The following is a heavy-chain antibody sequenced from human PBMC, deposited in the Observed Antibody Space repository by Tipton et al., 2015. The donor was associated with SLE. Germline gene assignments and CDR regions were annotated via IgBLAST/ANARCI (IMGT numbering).Heavy chain of an antibody. Sequence: TLSLTCAVYGGSFSGYYWSWIRQPPGKGLEWIWEINHSGSTNYNPSLKSRVTISVDTSKNQFSLKLSSVTAADTAVYYCAGRVNYYYGMDVWGQGTTVTVSS. V-gene: IGHV4-34*01. CDR2: INHSGST. D-gene: IGHD4-11*01. CDR3: AGRVNYYYGMDV. J-gene: IGHJ6*02. CDR1: GGSFSGYY.